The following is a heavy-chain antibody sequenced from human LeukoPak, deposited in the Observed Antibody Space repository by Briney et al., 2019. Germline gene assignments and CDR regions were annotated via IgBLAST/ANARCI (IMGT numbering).Heavy chain of an antibody. CDR3: ARTEVTDGTLNDY. CDR2: ISWDGGST. Sequence: GGSLRLSCAASGFTFDDYAMHWVRQAPGKGLEWVSLISWDGGSTYYVDSVKGRFTISRDNAKNSLYLQMNSLRAEDTAVYYCARTEVTDGTLNDYWGQGTLVTVSS. V-gene: IGHV3-43D*03. D-gene: IGHD2-21*02. CDR1: GFTFDDYA. J-gene: IGHJ4*02.